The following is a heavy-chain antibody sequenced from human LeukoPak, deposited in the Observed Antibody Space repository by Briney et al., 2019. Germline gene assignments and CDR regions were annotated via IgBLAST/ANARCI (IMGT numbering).Heavy chain of an antibody. D-gene: IGHD3-22*01. CDR3: ARDRTSYYDSRGYTFDY. CDR2: INTGNGDT. Sequence: ASVKVSCKASGYTFTSYAMDWVRQAPGHRLEWMGWINTGNGDTKYSQKFQGRVTITRDTSASTAYMELSSLRSEDTAVYYCARDRTSYYDSRGYTFDYWGQGTLVIVSS. V-gene: IGHV1-3*04. J-gene: IGHJ4*02. CDR1: GYTFTSYA.